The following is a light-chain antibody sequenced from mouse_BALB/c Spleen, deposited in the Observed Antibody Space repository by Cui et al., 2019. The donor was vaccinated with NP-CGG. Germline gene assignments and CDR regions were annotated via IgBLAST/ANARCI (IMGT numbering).Light chain of an antibody. CDR2: GTN. CDR1: IGAVTTSNY. CDR3: ALWYSNHWV. V-gene: IGLV1*01. Sequence: QAVVTQDSALTTSPGETVILTCRSTIGAVTTSNYANWVQEKPDHLFTGLIGGTNNRAPGVPARFSGSLIGDKAALTITGAQTEDEAIYFCALWYSNHWVFGGGTKLTVL. J-gene: IGLJ1*01.